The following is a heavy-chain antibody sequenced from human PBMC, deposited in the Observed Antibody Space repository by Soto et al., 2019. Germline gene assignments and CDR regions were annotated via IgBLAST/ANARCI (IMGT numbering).Heavy chain of an antibody. Sequence: HVQLVESGGGVVQPGRSLRLYCAASGFTFSTSAMHWIRQAPGKGLEWVAVISYDGTNEQYEDYVKGRFTVSRDNSRNTLSLQMNSLRPEDTAMYYCVASVFSFDYWGQGSLVTVSS. CDR3: VASVFSFDY. V-gene: IGHV3-30*01. D-gene: IGHD2-8*01. CDR1: GFTFSTSA. CDR2: ISYDGTNE. J-gene: IGHJ4*02.